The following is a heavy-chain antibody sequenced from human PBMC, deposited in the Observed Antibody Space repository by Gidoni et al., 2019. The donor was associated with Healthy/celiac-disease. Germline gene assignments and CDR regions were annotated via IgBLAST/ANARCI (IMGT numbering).Heavy chain of an antibody. CDR2: IYYSGST. CDR3: ATTFIVGATSWGLDY. J-gene: IGHJ4*02. V-gene: IGHV4-39*01. D-gene: IGHD1-26*01. CDR1: GGSISRSSYY. Sequence: QLQLQESGPGLVKPSETLSLTCTVSGGSISRSSYYWGWIRQPPGKGLEWIGSIYYSGSTYYNPSLKSRVTISVDTSKNQFSLKLSSVTAADTAVYYCATTFIVGATSWGLDYWGQGTLVTVSS.